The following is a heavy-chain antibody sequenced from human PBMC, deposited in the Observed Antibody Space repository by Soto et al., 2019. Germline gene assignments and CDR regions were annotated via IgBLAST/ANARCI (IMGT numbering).Heavy chain of an antibody. CDR1: GGSISSYY. D-gene: IGHD7-27*01. Sequence: SETLSLTCTVSGGSISSYYWSWIRQPPGKGLEWIGYIYHSGSTYYNPSLESRVTISLDSSKNQFSLNLSSVTAADTAVYYCARGPSGDKVDFWGQGALVTVSS. CDR2: IYHSGST. CDR3: ARGPSGDKVDF. V-gene: IGHV4-59*06. J-gene: IGHJ4*02.